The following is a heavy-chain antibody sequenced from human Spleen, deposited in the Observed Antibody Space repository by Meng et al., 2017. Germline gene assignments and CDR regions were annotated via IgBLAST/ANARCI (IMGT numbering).Heavy chain of an antibody. CDR1: GGSSSDYY. D-gene: IGHD4-11*01. CDR2: INHSGST. J-gene: IGHJ4*02. V-gene: IGHV4-34*01. Sequence: QMTLTQLGRGRFEPSVTLSLTCFVSGGSSSDYYWSWIRQPPGKGLEWIGEINHSGSTNYNPSLESRATISVDTSQNNLSLKLSSVTAADSAVYYCARGPTTMAHDFDYWGQGTLVTVSS. CDR3: ARGPTTMAHDFDY.